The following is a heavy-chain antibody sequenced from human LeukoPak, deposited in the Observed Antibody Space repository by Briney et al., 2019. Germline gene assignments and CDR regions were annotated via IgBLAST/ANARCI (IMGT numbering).Heavy chain of an antibody. J-gene: IGHJ4*02. CDR1: GFTFSGYS. CDR2: ISSSSTYI. Sequence: GGSLRLSCTASGFTFSGYSMNWVRQAPGKGLEWVSSISSSSTYIYYADSVKGRFTISRDNAKNSLYLQMNSLRAEDTAVYYCTSRGINYYDSGGFTYWGQGTLVTVSS. V-gene: IGHV3-21*01. D-gene: IGHD3-22*01. CDR3: TSRGINYYDSGGFTY.